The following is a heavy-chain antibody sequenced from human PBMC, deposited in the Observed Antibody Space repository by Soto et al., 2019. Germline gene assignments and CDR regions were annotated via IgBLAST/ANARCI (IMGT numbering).Heavy chain of an antibody. J-gene: IGHJ4*02. CDR2: FSYSGST. V-gene: IGHV4-59*01. D-gene: IGHD1-26*01. CDR3: ARDRNPDSGSYYSYFDY. CDR1: GGSISSYY. Sequence: SETLSLTCTVSGGSISSYYWSWIRQPPGKGLEWIGYFSYSGSTNYNPSLKSRVTISVDTSKNQFSLRLSSVTAADTAMYYCARDRNPDSGSYYSYFDYWGQGTLVTVSS.